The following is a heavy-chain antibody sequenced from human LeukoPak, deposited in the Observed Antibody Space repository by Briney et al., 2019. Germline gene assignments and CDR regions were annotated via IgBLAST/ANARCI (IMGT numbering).Heavy chain of an antibody. CDR1: GYTFTGYY. CDR2: INPNSGGT. Sequence: GASVKVSCKASGYTFTGYYMHWVRQAPGQGLEWMGWINPNSGGTNYAQKFQGRVTMTRDTSISTAYMELSRLRSDDTAVYYCARDQDPPRYDSSGVHRGAFDIWGQGTMVTVSS. D-gene: IGHD3-22*01. V-gene: IGHV1-2*02. CDR3: ARDQDPPRYDSSGVHRGAFDI. J-gene: IGHJ3*02.